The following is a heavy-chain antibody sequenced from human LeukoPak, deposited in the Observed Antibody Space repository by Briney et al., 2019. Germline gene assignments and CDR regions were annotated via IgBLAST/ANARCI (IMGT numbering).Heavy chain of an antibody. J-gene: IGHJ4*02. CDR2: INPNSGGT. D-gene: IGHD2-21*02. CDR1: GYTFTGYY. Sequence: ASVKVSCKASGYTFTGYYMHWVRQAPGQGLEWMGWINPNSGGTNYAQKFQGRVTMTRDTSTSTVYMELSSLRSEDTAVYYCAILSDGAYCGGDCFYLDYWGQGTLVTVSS. V-gene: IGHV1-2*02. CDR3: AILSDGAYCGGDCFYLDY.